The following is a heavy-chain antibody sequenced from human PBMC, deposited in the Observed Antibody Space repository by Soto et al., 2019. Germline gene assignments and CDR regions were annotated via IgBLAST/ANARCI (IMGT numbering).Heavy chain of an antibody. CDR1: GGSISSGGYC. V-gene: IGHV4-31*03. Sequence: SETLSLTCTVSGGSISSGGYCWSWIRQHPGKGLEWIGYIYYSGSTYYNPSLKSRVTISVDTSKNQFSLKLSSVTAADTAVYYCARGGERITIFGVVIIPPIHWGQGTLVTVSS. CDR3: ARGGERITIFGVVIIPPIH. CDR2: IYYSGST. D-gene: IGHD3-3*01. J-gene: IGHJ4*02.